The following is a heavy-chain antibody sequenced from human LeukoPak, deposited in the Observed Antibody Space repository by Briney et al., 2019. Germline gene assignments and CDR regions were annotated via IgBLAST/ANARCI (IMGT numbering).Heavy chain of an antibody. J-gene: IGHJ4*02. Sequence: GGSLRLSCAASGFTFSSYGMSWVRQAPGKGLEWVSAISGSGGSTYYADSVKGRFTISRDNSKNTLYLQMNSLRAEDTAVYYCAKVLRLWFGEQKLPDYWGQGTLVTVSS. V-gene: IGHV3-23*01. D-gene: IGHD3-10*01. CDR2: ISGSGGST. CDR1: GFTFSSYG. CDR3: AKVLRLWFGEQKLPDY.